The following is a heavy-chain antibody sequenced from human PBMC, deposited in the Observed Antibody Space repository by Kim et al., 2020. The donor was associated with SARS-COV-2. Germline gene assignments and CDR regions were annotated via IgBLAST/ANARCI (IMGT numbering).Heavy chain of an antibody. V-gene: IGHV3-11*01. D-gene: IGHD1-1*01. J-gene: IGHJ6*02. CDR2: ISNSGSAK. Sequence: GGSLRLSCAASEFAFNDYYMTWIRQAPGKGLEWISYISNSGSAKYYADSVKGRFTISRDNAKNSLYLQMNSLRAEDTAVYYCARGKGAAYNYYYGLDVWGQGTTVTVSS. CDR1: EFAFNDYY. CDR3: ARGKGAAYNYYYGLDV.